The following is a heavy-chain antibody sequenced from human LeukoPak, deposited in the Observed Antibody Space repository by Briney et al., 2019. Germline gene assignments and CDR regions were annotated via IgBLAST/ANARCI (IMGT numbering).Heavy chain of an antibody. CDR3: ARGGALYYYYYMDV. Sequence: SETLSLTCTVSGGSISSYYWSWIRQPAGKGLEWIGRIYTSGSTNYNPSLKSRVTMSVDTSKNQFSLKLSSVTAADTAVYYCARGGALYYYYYMDVWGKGTTVTVSS. J-gene: IGHJ6*03. V-gene: IGHV4-4*07. D-gene: IGHD3-10*01. CDR1: GGSISSYY. CDR2: IYTSGST.